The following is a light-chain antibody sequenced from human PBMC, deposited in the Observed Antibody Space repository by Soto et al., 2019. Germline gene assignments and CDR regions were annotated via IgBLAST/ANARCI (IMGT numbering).Light chain of an antibody. V-gene: IGLV1-44*01. CDR2: SYN. Sequence: QSVLTQPPSASGTPGQRVTISCSGSSSNIGSNYVYWYQQLPGTAPKLLIYSYNQRPSGVPDRFSGSKSGTSTSLAISGLQSEDEADYYCAAWDASLNGVVFGGGTQLTVL. J-gene: IGLJ2*01. CDR1: SSNIGSNY. CDR3: AAWDASLNGVV.